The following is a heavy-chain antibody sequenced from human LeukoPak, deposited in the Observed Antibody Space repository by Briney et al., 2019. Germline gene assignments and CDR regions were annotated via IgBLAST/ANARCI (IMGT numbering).Heavy chain of an antibody. J-gene: IGHJ5*02. V-gene: IGHV1-69*02. D-gene: IGHD1-20*01. Sequence: GASVKVSCKASGGTFSSYTISWVRQAPGQGLEWMGSIIPILGKANYAQKFQGRVTITADKSTSTAYMELSSLRSEDTAVYYCALRITGTINWFDPWGQGTLVTVSS. CDR3: ALRITGTINWFDP. CDR2: IIPILGKA. CDR1: GGTFSSYT.